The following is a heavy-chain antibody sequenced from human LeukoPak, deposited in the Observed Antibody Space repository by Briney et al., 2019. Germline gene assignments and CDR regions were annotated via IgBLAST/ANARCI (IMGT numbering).Heavy chain of an antibody. V-gene: IGHV3-30-3*01. CDR1: GFTFSSYA. CDR2: ISYDGSNK. J-gene: IGHJ4*02. CDR3: ARVLEFSSSYYDY. D-gene: IGHD6-6*01. Sequence: GGSLRLSCAASGFTFSSYAMHWVRQAPGKALEWVAVISYDGSNKYYADSVKGRFTISKDNSKNTLYLQMNSLRAEDTAVYYCARVLEFSSSYYDYWGQGTLVTVSS.